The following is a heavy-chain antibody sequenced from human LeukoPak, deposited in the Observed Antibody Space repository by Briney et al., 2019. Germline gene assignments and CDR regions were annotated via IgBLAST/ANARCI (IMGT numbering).Heavy chain of an antibody. CDR3: ANGAAAGTGFDY. CDR1: GYTFTSYY. D-gene: IGHD6-13*01. Sequence: ASVKVSCKASGYTFTSYYMHWVRQAPGQGLEWMGIINPIGGSTSYAQKFQGRVTMTSDTSTRTVYMELSSLRSEDTALYYCANGAAAGTGFDYWGQGPLVTVSS. CDR2: INPIGGST. V-gene: IGHV1-46*03. J-gene: IGHJ4*02.